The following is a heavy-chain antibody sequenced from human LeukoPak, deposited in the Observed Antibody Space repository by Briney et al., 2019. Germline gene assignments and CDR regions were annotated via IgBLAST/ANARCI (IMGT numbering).Heavy chain of an antibody. CDR3: GRRYCSTTNCHEGFDF. CDR1: GGSISGYY. J-gene: IGHJ4*02. V-gene: IGHV4-59*01. Sequence: PSETLSLTCSVSGGSISGYYWSWIRQPPGKGLEWIGYIYYSGSTNYNPSLKSRITISLDTSKNQFSLKLNSVTAADTAVYYCGRRYCSTTNCHEGFDFWGQGVLVTVSS. D-gene: IGHD2-2*01. CDR2: IYYSGST.